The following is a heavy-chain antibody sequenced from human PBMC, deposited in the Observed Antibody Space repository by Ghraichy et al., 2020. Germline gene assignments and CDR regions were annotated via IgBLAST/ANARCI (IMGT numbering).Heavy chain of an antibody. CDR3: ASQTGNYDFWSGGLYYYYYYMDV. D-gene: IGHD3-3*01. CDR2: IIPIFGTA. CDR1: GGTFSSYA. V-gene: IGHV1-69*06. J-gene: IGHJ6*03. Sequence: SVKVSCKASGGTFSSYAISWVRQAPGQGLEWMGGIIPIFGTANYAQKFQGRVTITADKSTSTAYMELSSLRSEDTAVYYCASQTGNYDFWSGGLYYYYYYMDVWGKGTTVTVSS.